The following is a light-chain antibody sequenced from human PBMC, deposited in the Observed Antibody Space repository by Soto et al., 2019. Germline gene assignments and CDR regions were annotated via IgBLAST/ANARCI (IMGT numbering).Light chain of an antibody. CDR2: DVT. CDR3: CSYAGSNTCV. CDR1: NSDVGAYDY. Sequence: QSVLTQPSSVSGSPGQSVIISCTGTNSDVGAYDYVSWYQQHPGKAPKLIIYDVTKRPSGVPDRFSVSKSGNTASLTISGLQAEDEADYYCCSYAGSNTCVFGGGTQLAVL. J-gene: IGLJ7*01. V-gene: IGLV2-11*01.